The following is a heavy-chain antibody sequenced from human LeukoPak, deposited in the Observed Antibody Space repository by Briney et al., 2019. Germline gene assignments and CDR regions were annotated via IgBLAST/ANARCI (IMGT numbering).Heavy chain of an antibody. CDR3: ARDRYTERMVGYFDF. D-gene: IGHD3-16*02. CDR1: GSTFSTYW. CDR2: TNQDGTEK. Sequence: GGSLRLSCAASGSTFSTYWMSWVRQAPGKGLEWVANTNQDGTEKNYVDSVKGRFTISRDNAENSLYLQMNSLRVEDTAVYYCARDRYTERMVGYFDFWGQGTLVTVSS. V-gene: IGHV3-7*01. J-gene: IGHJ4*02.